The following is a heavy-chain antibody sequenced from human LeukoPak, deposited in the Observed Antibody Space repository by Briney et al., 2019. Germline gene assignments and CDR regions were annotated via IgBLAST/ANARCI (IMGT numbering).Heavy chain of an antibody. D-gene: IGHD6-19*01. CDR1: GFTFSSYA. V-gene: IGHV3-23*01. CDR2: ISGSGGST. J-gene: IGHJ4*02. Sequence: GGSLRLSCAASGFTFSSYAMSWVRQARGKGLEWVSAISGSGGSTYYADSVKGRFTISRDNSKNTLYLQMNSLRAEDTAVYYCAKSYGGLAVAGREGGYFDYWGQGTLATVSS. CDR3: AKSYGGLAVAGREGGYFDY.